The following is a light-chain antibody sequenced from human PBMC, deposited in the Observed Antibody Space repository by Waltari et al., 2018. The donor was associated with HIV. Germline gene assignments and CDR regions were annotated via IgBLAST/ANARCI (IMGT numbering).Light chain of an antibody. J-gene: IGLJ1*01. V-gene: IGLV2-23*01. CDR1: DSDIGSYHL. CDR3: YTYAGSGTFV. Sequence: QSALTQPASVSGSPGQSIDISCAGSDSDIGSYHLLSWFQQHPGKDPKVVIYEGTRRPSDVSHRFSCSASGTSASLTISGLHAENEADYFFYTYAGSGTFVFGTVTMVTVL. CDR2: EGT.